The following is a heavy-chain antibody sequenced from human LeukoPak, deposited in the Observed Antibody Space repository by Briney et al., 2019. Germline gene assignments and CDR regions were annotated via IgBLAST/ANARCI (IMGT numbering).Heavy chain of an antibody. Sequence: PGGSLRLSGVASVFTFTNYSMTWVRQAPGKGLEWVSNISNGGGSTYYADSGKGRFTISRDNSKNTLYLQMNSLRAEDTAVYYCAITYYFDSSGSYYFSYWGQGTLVTVSS. CDR2: ISNGGGST. V-gene: IGHV3-23*01. CDR1: VFTFTNYS. CDR3: AITYYFDSSGSYYFSY. J-gene: IGHJ4*02. D-gene: IGHD3-22*01.